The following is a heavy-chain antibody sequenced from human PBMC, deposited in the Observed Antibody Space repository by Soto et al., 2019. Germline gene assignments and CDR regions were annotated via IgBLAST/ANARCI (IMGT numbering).Heavy chain of an antibody. Sequence: SETLSLTCTVSGGSISSYYWSWIRQPPGKGLEWIGYIYYSGSTNYNPSLKSRVTISVDTSKNQFSLKLSSVTAADTAVYYCARVCGGDCHYGMDVWGQATTVTVSS. CDR2: IYYSGST. J-gene: IGHJ6*02. CDR1: GGSISSYY. D-gene: IGHD2-21*02. CDR3: ARVCGGDCHYGMDV. V-gene: IGHV4-59*12.